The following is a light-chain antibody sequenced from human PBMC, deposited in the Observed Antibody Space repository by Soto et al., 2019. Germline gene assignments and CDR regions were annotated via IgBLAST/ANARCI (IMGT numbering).Light chain of an antibody. J-gene: IGKJ5*01. CDR1: QSVSSSY. Sequence: EIVLRQSRSTRSLSPGDRATLSCSASQSVSSSYLGWYQQKPGQAPRLLIYGASSRATGIPDRFSGSGSGTDFTLTISRLEPEDAAVYYCQQYGSSPITLGQGTRLEI. CDR3: QQYGSSPIT. V-gene: IGKV3-20*01. CDR2: GAS.